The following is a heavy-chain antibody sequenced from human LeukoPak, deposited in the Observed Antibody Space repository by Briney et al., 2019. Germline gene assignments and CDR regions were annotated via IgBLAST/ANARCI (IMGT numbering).Heavy chain of an antibody. V-gene: IGHV1-18*01. CDR3: AREAEIRFLEWYNWFDP. CDR2: ISAYNGNT. Sequence: GASVKVSCKASGYTFTSYGISWVRQAPGQGLEWMGWISAYNGNTNYAQKLQGRVTMTTDTSTSTAYMELRSLRSDDTAVYYCAREAEIRFLEWYNWFDPWGQGTLVTVSS. CDR1: GYTFTSYG. D-gene: IGHD3-3*01. J-gene: IGHJ5*02.